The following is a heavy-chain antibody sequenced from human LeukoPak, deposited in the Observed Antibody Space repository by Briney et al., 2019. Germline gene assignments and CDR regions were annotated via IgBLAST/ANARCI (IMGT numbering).Heavy chain of an antibody. D-gene: IGHD3-22*01. V-gene: IGHV3-30*18. J-gene: IGHJ4*02. Sequence: GGSLRLSCAASGFTFSSYGMHWVRQPPGKGLEWVGFVSYGGSKKFYADFVKGRFSISRDNSENTLYVQMNSLGAEDTALYYCAKLGFDSSGSHSLVDYWGQGTPVTVSS. CDR2: VSYGGSKK. CDR3: AKLGFDSSGSHSLVDY. CDR1: GFTFSSYG.